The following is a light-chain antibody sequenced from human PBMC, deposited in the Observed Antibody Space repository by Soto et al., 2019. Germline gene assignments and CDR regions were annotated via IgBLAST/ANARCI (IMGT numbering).Light chain of an antibody. J-gene: IGLJ1*01. CDR1: SGNIGNFDF. V-gene: IGLV2-14*01. CDR2: EVR. Sequence: QSALTQPASVSGSPGQSITISCTGTSGNIGNFDFVSWYQQHPDKAPKLMIYEVRKRPSGVSDRFSGSKSGNTASLTISGLQAEDEADYYCSSYTTTDSRVFGTGTKLTVL. CDR3: SSYTTTDSRV.